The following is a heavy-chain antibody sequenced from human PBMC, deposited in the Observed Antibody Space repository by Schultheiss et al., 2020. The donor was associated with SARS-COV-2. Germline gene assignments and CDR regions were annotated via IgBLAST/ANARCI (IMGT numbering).Heavy chain of an antibody. CDR2: INPNSGGT. Sequence: ASVKVSCKASGYTFTGYYMHWVRQAPGQGLEWMGWINPNSGGTNYAQKLQGRVTMTTDTSTSTAYMELRSLRSDDTAVYYCARDQAVGIEGRSDYWGQGTLVTVSS. CDR3: ARDQAVGIEGRSDY. J-gene: IGHJ4*02. CDR1: GYTFTGYY. V-gene: IGHV1-2*02. D-gene: IGHD7-27*01.